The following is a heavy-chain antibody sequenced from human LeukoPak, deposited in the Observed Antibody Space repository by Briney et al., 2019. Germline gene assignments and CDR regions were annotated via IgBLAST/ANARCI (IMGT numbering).Heavy chain of an antibody. J-gene: IGHJ6*03. D-gene: IGHD5-18*01. CDR2: INHSGTT. V-gene: IGHV4-34*01. CDR3: ARVRLPPYYYYFYYMDV. Sequence: SETLSLTCAVYGGSFSGYSWTWIRQPPGKGLEWIGEINHSGTTDYNPSLQSRVTISLDTSKNQFSLKVTSVTAADTAVYYCARVRLPPYYYYFYYMDVWGTGTTVTVSS. CDR1: GGSFSGYS.